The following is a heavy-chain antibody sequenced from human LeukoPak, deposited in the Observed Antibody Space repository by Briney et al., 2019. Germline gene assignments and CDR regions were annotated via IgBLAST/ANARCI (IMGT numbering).Heavy chain of an antibody. V-gene: IGHV3-66*01. CDR3: AIPTYSSSWYKDY. Sequence: GGSLRLSCAASGFTVSSSYMSWVRQAPGKGLEWVSVIYSGGSTYYADSVKGRFTISRDNSKHTLYLQMNSLRAEDTAVYYCAIPTYSSSWYKDYWGQGTLVTVSS. J-gene: IGHJ4*02. D-gene: IGHD6-13*01. CDR2: IYSGGST. CDR1: GFTVSSSY.